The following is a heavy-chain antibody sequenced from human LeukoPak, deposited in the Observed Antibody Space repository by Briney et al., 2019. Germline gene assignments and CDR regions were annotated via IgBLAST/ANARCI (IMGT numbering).Heavy chain of an antibody. CDR1: GFTFSRHP. Sequence: GGSLRLSCAASGFTFSRHPMNWVRQAPGKGLEWVSGISGSGDNTYYADSVKGRFTISRDNSKNTLYLQMNSLRAEDTAVYYCATDRCSGGTCYYFDYWGQGTLVTVSS. CDR3: ATDRCSGGTCYYFDY. D-gene: IGHD2-15*01. V-gene: IGHV3-23*01. CDR2: ISGSGDNT. J-gene: IGHJ4*02.